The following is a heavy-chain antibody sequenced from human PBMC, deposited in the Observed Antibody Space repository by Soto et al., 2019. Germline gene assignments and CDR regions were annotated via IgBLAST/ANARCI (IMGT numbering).Heavy chain of an antibody. J-gene: IGHJ4*02. V-gene: IGHV1-18*01. CDR1: GYTFINYG. D-gene: IGHD2-15*01. CDR3: AKCEGFLDY. Sequence: QVQLVQSGAEVKKPGASVKVSCKASGYTFINYGITWVRQAPGQGLEWMGWITPYNGNTNYAQKLQGRVTMTTDTSTSTAYMEVRSLRSDDTAVYYWAKCEGFLDYWGQGTLVTVSS. CDR2: ITPYNGNT.